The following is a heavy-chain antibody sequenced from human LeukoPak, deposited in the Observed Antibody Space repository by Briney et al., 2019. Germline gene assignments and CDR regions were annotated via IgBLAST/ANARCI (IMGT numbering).Heavy chain of an antibody. J-gene: IGHJ3*02. CDR3: ARTRGYGGNSPRAFDI. CDR1: GGSISSYY. CDR2: ILYSGST. V-gene: IGHV4-59*01. D-gene: IGHD4-23*01. Sequence: PSETLSLTCTVSGGSISSYYWSWIRQPPGKGVEWIAYILYSGSTNYNPSLKSRVTISVDTSKNQFSLMLTSVTAADTAVYYCARTRGYGGNSPRAFDIWGQGTMVTVSS.